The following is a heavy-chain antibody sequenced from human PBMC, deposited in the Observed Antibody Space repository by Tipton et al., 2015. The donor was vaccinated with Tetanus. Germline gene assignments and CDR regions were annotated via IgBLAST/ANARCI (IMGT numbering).Heavy chain of an antibody. CDR1: GFTFSSYA. J-gene: IGHJ4*02. D-gene: IGHD3-22*01. Sequence: SLRLSCAASGFTFSSYAMSWVRQAPGKGLEWVSAISGSGGSTYYADPVKGRFTISRDNSKNTLYLQMNSLRAEDTAVYYCATDARGRGVVVITPDYWGQGTLVTVSS. CDR3: ATDARGRGVVVITPDY. V-gene: IGHV3-23*01. CDR2: ISGSGGST.